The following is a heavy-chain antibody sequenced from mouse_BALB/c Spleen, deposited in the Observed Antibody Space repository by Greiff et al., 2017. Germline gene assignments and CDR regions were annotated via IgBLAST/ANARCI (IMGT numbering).Heavy chain of an antibody. J-gene: IGHJ4*01. D-gene: IGHD2-12*01. Sequence: EVQLVESGGGLVQPGGSLRLSCATSGFTFSAFYMEWVRQPPGKRLEWIAASRNKANDYTTAYSASVKGRFIVSRDTSQIILYLQMNALRADDTAIYYCARDGYSRAMDYWGQGTSVTVSS. V-gene: IGHV7-1*02. CDR3: ARDGYSRAMDY. CDR1: GFTFSAFY. CDR2: SRNKANDYTT.